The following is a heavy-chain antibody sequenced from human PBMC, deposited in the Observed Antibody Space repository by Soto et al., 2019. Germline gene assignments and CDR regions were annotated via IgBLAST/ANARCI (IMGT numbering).Heavy chain of an antibody. CDR2: INPNSGGT. Sequence: ASLKVSCQASGYTFTGYSMHWVRQAPGQGLEWMGWINPNSGGTNYAQQFQGRVTMTRDTSISTAYMELSRLRPDDTAVYYCARAPYSSSSNFDYWGQGTLVKFSS. D-gene: IGHD6-6*01. CDR1: GYTFTGYS. J-gene: IGHJ4*02. CDR3: ARAPYSSSSNFDY. V-gene: IGHV1-2*02.